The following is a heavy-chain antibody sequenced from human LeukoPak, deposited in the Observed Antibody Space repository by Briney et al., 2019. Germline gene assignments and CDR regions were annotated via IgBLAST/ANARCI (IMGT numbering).Heavy chain of an antibody. CDR1: GFTFSDYN. J-gene: IGHJ6*02. CDR2: ITNGGSTI. V-gene: IGHV3-11*01. Sequence: TGGSLRLSCAASGFTFSDYNMNWVRQAPGKGLEWVSYITNGGSTIHHADSVKGRFTISRDNAKKTLYLQMNSLTAEDTAVYYCARSIGLTGGGVDVWGQGTTVTVSS. D-gene: IGHD3-9*01. CDR3: ARSIGLTGGGVDV.